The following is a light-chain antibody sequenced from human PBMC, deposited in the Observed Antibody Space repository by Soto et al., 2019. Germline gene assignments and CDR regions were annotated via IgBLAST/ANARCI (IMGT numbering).Light chain of an antibody. CDR3: HYYDKWPPGT. V-gene: IGKV3D-15*01. CDR1: QTLSPN. CDR2: DAS. J-gene: IGKJ1*01. Sequence: EIVMTQSPGTLSLSPGERATLSFRASQTLSPNYLAWCQQKPGQAPRLLIFDASERAVDIPGRFSGSKSGTEFTLTISSLQPEDFAVYYCHYYDKWPPGTFGQGTKVDIK.